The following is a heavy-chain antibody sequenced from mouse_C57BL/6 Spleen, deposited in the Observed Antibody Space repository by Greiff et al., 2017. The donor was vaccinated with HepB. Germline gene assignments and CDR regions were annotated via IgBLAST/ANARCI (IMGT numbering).Heavy chain of an antibody. CDR2: IHPNSGST. Sequence: QVQLQQSGAELARPGASVKLSCKASGYTFTSYGISWVKQRTGQGLEWIGMIHPNSGSTNYNEKFKSKATLTVDKSSSTAYMQLSSLTSEDSAVYYCARSYYGSSYYFDYWGQGTTLTVSS. CDR1: GYTFTSYG. D-gene: IGHD1-1*01. CDR3: ARSYYGSSYYFDY. J-gene: IGHJ2*01. V-gene: IGHV1-81*01.